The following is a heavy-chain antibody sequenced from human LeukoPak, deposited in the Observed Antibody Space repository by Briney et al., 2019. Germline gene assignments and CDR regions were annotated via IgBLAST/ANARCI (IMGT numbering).Heavy chain of an antibody. V-gene: IGHV4-34*01. D-gene: IGHD5-24*01. CDR1: GVSFSGYY. CDR2: INHSGST. CDR3: ARGSRDGYKYYFDY. J-gene: IGHJ4*02. Sequence: TSETLSLTCAVYGVSFSGYYWSWIRQPPGKGLEWIGEINHSGSTNYNPSLKSRVTISVDTSKNQFSLKLSSVTAADTAVYYCARGSRDGYKYYFDYWGQGTLVTVSS.